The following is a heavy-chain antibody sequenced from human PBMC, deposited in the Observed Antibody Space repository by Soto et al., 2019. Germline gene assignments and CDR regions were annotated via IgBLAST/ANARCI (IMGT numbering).Heavy chain of an antibody. V-gene: IGHV4-4*02. J-gene: IGHJ6*02. CDR1: RGSISSINW. CDR2: IYHSGST. Sequence: SETLSLTCAVSRGSISSINWWSWVRQPPGKGLEWIGEIYHSGSTNYNPSLKSRVTISVDKSKNQFSLKLSSVTAADTAVYYCARVDYYYYGMDVWGQGTTVTVS. CDR3: ARVDYYYYGMDV.